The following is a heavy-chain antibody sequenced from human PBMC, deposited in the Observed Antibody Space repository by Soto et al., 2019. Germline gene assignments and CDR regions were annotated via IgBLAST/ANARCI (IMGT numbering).Heavy chain of an antibody. CDR1: GGSISSGDYF. J-gene: IGHJ6*02. V-gene: IGHV4-30-4*01. Sequence: QVQLQESGPGLVKPLQTLSLTCTVSGGSISSGDYFWSWIRQSPGKGLEWIGYISSIGSTYYNPSLKSRVSVSRDTSKNQFSLKLSSVTTTDTAVYYCARGLVIRPYYYHGMDVWGQGTTVTVSS. CDR3: ARGLVIRPYYYHGMDV. CDR2: ISSIGST. D-gene: IGHD3-9*01.